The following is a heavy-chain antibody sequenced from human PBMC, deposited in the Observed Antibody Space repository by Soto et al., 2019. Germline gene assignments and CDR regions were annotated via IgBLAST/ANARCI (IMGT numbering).Heavy chain of an antibody. D-gene: IGHD5-12*01. CDR1: GFTFSSYA. CDR3: AKILGGYSGYDFGFYFDY. J-gene: IGHJ4*02. Sequence: EVQLLESGGGLVQPGGSLRLSCAASGFTFSSYAMSWVRQAPGKGLEWVSAISGSGGSTYYADSVKGRFTISRDNSKNTLYLQMNSLRAEDTAVYYCAKILGGYSGYDFGFYFDYWGQGPLVTVSS. V-gene: IGHV3-23*01. CDR2: ISGSGGST.